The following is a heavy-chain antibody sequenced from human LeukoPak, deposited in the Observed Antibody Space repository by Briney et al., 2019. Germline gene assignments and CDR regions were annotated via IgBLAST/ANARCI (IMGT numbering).Heavy chain of an antibody. CDR2: IYYSGST. CDR3: ARVSLGGPRRSFDY. V-gene: IGHV4-39*07. D-gene: IGHD3-16*01. CDR1: GGSISSSRYY. J-gene: IGHJ4*02. Sequence: SETLSLTCTVSGGSISSSRYYWGWIRQPPGRGLEWIGSIYYSGSTYYNPSLKSRVTISLDTSKNQFYLKLISVTAADTAVYDCARVSLGGPRRSFDYWGQGSLVTVSS.